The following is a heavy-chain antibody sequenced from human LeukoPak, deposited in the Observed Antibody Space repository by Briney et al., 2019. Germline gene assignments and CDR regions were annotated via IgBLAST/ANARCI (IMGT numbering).Heavy chain of an antibody. Sequence: PGGSLRLSCAASGFTFSSYSMNWVRQAPGKGLEWVSSISSSSSYIYYADSVKGRFTISRDNAKNSLYLQMNSLRAEDTAVYYCARDLGRDGYNLFDYWGQGTLVTVSS. CDR1: GFTFSSYS. V-gene: IGHV3-21*01. D-gene: IGHD5-24*01. CDR2: ISSSSSYI. CDR3: ARDLGRDGYNLFDY. J-gene: IGHJ4*02.